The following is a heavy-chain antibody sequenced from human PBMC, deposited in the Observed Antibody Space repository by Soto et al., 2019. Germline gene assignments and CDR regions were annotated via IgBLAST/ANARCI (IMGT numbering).Heavy chain of an antibody. D-gene: IGHD3-16*02. V-gene: IGHV1-18*04. CDR3: TREVHLRGVIANGY. Sequence: WASVKVSCKASGYTFTTYGLTWVRQAPGQGPEWMGWISAYYGTTDYSQKFQDRLTLTRDTSTSTVFMELRDLRSDDTAIYSCTREVHLRGVIANGYWGQGTLVTVSS. CDR2: ISAYYGTT. J-gene: IGHJ4*02. CDR1: GYTFTTYG.